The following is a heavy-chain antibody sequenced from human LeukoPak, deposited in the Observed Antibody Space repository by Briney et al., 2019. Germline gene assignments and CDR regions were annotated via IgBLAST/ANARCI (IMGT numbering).Heavy chain of an antibody. Sequence: GGSLRLSCAASGFTFSSYGMHWVRQAPGKGLEWVAVIWYDGSNKYYADSVKGRFTISRDNSKNTLYLQMNSLRAEDTAVYYCATDLSITMIVARDYWGQGTLVTVSS. CDR1: GFTFSSYG. D-gene: IGHD3-22*01. CDR3: ATDLSITMIVARDY. V-gene: IGHV3-33*01. CDR2: IWYDGSNK. J-gene: IGHJ4*02.